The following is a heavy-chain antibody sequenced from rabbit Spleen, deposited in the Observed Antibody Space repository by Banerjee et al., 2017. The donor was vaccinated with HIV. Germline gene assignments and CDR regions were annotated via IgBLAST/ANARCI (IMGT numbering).Heavy chain of an antibody. CDR1: GFSFSSSYW. CDR2: IGAGSGTA. J-gene: IGHJ4*01. V-gene: IGHV1S45*01. D-gene: IGHD2-1*01. Sequence: QEQLEESGGDLVKPEGSLTLTCTASGFSFSSSYWICWVRQAQGKGLEWIACIGAGSGTAYYAIWAKRRFTITKTASTTVTLQMASLTAADTATHFCIRVDIGDRVFNLWGPGTLVTVS. CDR3: IRVDIGDRVFNL.